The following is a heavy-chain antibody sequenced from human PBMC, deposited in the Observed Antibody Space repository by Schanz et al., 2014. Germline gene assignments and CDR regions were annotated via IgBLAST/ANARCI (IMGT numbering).Heavy chain of an antibody. J-gene: IGHJ6*03. CDR2: ISDDGSNH. CDR1: GFTFSNYA. V-gene: IGHV3-30*03. CDR3: ARPSDSSWYMDV. D-gene: IGHD2-21*02. Sequence: VQLLESGGGLVQPGGSLRLSCAASGFTFSNYAMGWVRQTPGKGLEWVAVISDDGSNHYYPDSVKGRFTISRDNSKNTLYLQMNSLRAEDTAVYYCARPSDSSWYMDVWGKGTTVTVSS.